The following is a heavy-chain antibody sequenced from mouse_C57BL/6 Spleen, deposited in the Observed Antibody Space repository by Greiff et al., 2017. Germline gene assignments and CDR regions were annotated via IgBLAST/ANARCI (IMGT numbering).Heavy chain of an antibody. CDR2: INYDGSST. CDR3: ARVITTVVAYYFDY. D-gene: IGHD1-1*01. J-gene: IGHJ2*01. CDR1: GFTFSDYY. Sequence: EVKVEESEGGLVQPGSSMKLSCTASGFTFSDYYMAWVRQVPEKGLEWVANINYDGSSTYYLDSLKSRFIISRDNAKNILYLQMSSLKSEDTATYYCARVITTVVAYYFDYWGQGTTLTVSS. V-gene: IGHV5-16*01.